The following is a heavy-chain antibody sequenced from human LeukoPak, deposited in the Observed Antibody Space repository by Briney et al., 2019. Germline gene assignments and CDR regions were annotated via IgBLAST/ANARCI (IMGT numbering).Heavy chain of an antibody. CDR3: ARGYGDYYMDV. CDR2: INPSGGST. Sequence: ASVKVSCKASGYTFTSYYMLWVRQAPGQGLEWMGIINPSGGSTSYAQKFQGRVTMTRDMSTSTVYMELSSLRSEDTAVYYCARGYGDYYMDVWGKGTTVTVSS. CDR1: GYTFTSYY. J-gene: IGHJ6*03. D-gene: IGHD4-17*01. V-gene: IGHV1-46*01.